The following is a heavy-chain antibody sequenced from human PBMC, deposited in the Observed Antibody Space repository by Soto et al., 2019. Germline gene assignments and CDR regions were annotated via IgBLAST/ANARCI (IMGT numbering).Heavy chain of an antibody. Sequence: EVQLVESGGGLVQPGRSLRLSCAASGFTFDDDAMHWVRQAPGKGLEWVSGISWNSGSIGYADSVKGRFTISRDNAKNSLYLQMNSLRAEDTALYYCATAGDFDYWGQGTLVTVSS. D-gene: IGHD3-10*01. V-gene: IGHV3-9*01. CDR1: GFTFDDDA. CDR3: ATAGDFDY. CDR2: ISWNSGSI. J-gene: IGHJ4*02.